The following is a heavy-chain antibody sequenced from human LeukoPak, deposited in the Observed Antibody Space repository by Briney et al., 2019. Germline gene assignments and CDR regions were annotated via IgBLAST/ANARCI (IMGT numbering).Heavy chain of an antibody. D-gene: IGHD3-22*01. CDR3: ARDYDYDSGGDAFDI. V-gene: IGHV3-48*03. CDR2: NSSRGSTK. J-gene: IGHJ3*02. Sequence: GGSLRLSCAASGFTFSSYGMNWVRQAPGRGLEWVSYNSSRGSTKYYADSVKCRFTISRDNTKNSLYLQMNSLRAEDTAIYYCARDYDYDSGGDAFDIWGQGTMVTVSS. CDR1: GFTFSSYG.